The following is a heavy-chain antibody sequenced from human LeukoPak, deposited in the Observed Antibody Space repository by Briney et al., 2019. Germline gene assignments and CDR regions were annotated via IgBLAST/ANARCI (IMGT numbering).Heavy chain of an antibody. J-gene: IGHJ4*02. Sequence: PSETLSLTCTVSGGSISSYYWSWIRQPPGKGLEWIGYIYTSGSTNYNPSLKSRVTISVDTSKNQFSLKLNSVTAADTAVYYCARRKAVAGTGYFDYWGQGTLVTVSS. D-gene: IGHD6-19*01. CDR1: GGSISSYY. CDR2: IYTSGST. CDR3: ARRKAVAGTGYFDY. V-gene: IGHV4-4*09.